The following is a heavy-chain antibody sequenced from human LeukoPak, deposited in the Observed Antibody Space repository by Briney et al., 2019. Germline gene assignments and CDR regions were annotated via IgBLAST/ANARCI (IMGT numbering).Heavy chain of an antibody. Sequence: GASVKVSCKASGYTFTSYDINWVRQAPGQGLEWMGWMNPNSDNTGYAQKFQGRVTMTRNPSISTAYMELSSLRSEDTAVYYCARDRVIAPSRENAFDIWGQGTMVTVSS. D-gene: IGHD3-10*01. CDR1: GYTFTSYD. CDR3: ARDRVIAPSRENAFDI. V-gene: IGHV1-8*01. CDR2: MNPNSDNT. J-gene: IGHJ3*02.